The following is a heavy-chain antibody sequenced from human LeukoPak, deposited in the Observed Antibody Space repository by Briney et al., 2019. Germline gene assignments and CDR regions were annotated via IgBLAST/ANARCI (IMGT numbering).Heavy chain of an antibody. D-gene: IGHD2-2*01. V-gene: IGHV1-46*01. CDR3: ARCYCSSTSCYSPMDV. CDR2: INPSGGST. Sequence: ASVKVSCKASGYTFTSYYMHWVRQAPGQGLEWMGIINPSGGSTSYAQKFQGRVTITTDESTSTAYMELSSLRSEDTAVYYCARCYCSSTSCYSPMDVWGKGTTVTVSS. J-gene: IGHJ6*03. CDR1: GYTFTSYY.